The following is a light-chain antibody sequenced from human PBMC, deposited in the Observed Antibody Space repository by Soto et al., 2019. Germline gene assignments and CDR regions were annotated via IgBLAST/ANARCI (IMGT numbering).Light chain of an antibody. Sequence: LTQPASVSGSPGQSITISCTGTSSDVGTYDLVSWYQQHPGKAPKLMIYEVSKRPSGVSNRFSGSKSGNTASLTISGLQAEDEADYHCCSYAVSSTYVFGTGTKVTVL. CDR1: SSDVGTYDL. CDR3: CSYAVSSTYV. J-gene: IGLJ1*01. V-gene: IGLV2-23*02. CDR2: EVS.